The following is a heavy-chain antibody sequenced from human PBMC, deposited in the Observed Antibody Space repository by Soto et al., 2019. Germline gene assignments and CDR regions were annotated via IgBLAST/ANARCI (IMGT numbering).Heavy chain of an antibody. Sequence: QITLKESGPTLVKPTQTLTLTCTVSGFSLTANGVAVGWIRQPPGKALEWLALIYWDDDRRYSPSLEARLTIKKDPSQNPVVPTMANMDPLDPGTYWCAQPKQTGHRVFEYWGRGTLVTVPS. D-gene: IGHD3-9*01. J-gene: IGHJ4*02. CDR3: AQPKQTGHRVFEY. CDR1: GFSLTANGVA. V-gene: IGHV2-5*02. CDR2: IYWDDDR.